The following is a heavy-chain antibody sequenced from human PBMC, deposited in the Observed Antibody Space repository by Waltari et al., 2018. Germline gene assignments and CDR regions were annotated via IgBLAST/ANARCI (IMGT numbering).Heavy chain of an antibody. CDR3: AREGPYCTNGVCYWVYFDY. CDR1: GYTFTGYY. J-gene: IGHJ4*02. CDR2: INPNSGGT. V-gene: IGHV1-2*06. Sequence: QVKLVQSGAEVKKPGASVKVSCKASGYTFTGYYMHWVRQAPGQALEWMGRINPNSGGTNYAQKFQGRVTITRDTSISTAYMELSRLRSDDTAVYYCAREGPYCTNGVCYWVYFDYWGQGTLVTVSS. D-gene: IGHD2-8*01.